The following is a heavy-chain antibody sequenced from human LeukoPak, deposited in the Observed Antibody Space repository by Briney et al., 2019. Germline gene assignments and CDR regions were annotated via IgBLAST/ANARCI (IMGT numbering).Heavy chain of an antibody. Sequence: ASVKVSCKATGYTFTGYYMHWVRQAPGQGLEWMGWINPNSGGTNYAQKFQGRVTMTRDTSISTAYMGLSSLRSDDTAVYFCARVRLRGSQSDYYWGQGTLVTVSP. CDR1: GYTFTGYY. CDR2: INPNSGGT. V-gene: IGHV1-2*02. D-gene: IGHD3-10*01. J-gene: IGHJ4*02. CDR3: ARVRLRGSQSDYY.